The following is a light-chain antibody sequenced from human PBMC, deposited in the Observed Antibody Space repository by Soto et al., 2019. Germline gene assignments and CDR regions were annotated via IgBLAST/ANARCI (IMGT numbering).Light chain of an antibody. CDR3: QKYNRTPRT. Sequence: DFQMTQSPSSLSASVGDRVTITCRASQDISDHLAWYQHKPGKVPKLLIYEASTLQSGVPSRFSGGGSGTDFTLTISSLPPEDVATYYCQKYNRTPRTFGRGTKVELK. CDR2: EAS. CDR1: QDISDH. V-gene: IGKV1-27*01. J-gene: IGKJ1*01.